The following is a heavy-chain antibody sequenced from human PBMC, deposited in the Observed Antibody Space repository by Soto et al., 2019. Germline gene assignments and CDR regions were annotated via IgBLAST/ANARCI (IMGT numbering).Heavy chain of an antibody. Sequence: GGSLRLSCAASGFTVSSNYMSWVRQAPGKGLEWVSVIYSGGSTYYADSVKGRFTISRDNSKNTLYLQMNSLRAEDTAVYYCARASGVYCTNGVCYPFDYWGQGTLVTVSS. CDR2: IYSGGST. CDR1: GFTVSSNY. D-gene: IGHD2-8*01. V-gene: IGHV3-53*01. J-gene: IGHJ4*02. CDR3: ARASGVYCTNGVCYPFDY.